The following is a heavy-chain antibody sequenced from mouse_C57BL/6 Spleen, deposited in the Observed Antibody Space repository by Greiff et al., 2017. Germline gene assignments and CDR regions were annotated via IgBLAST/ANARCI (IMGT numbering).Heavy chain of an antibody. CDR3: ARTGTNFDD. CDR2: ISYDGSN. V-gene: IGHV3-6*01. Sequence: VQLKESGPGLVKPSQSLSLTCSVTGYSITSGYYWNWIRQFPGNKLEWMGYISYDGSNNYNPSLKNRIAITRDTSKNQFFLKLNSVTTEDTATYYCARTGTNFDDWGKGTTLTVSS. J-gene: IGHJ2*01. D-gene: IGHD4-1*01. CDR1: GYSITSGYY.